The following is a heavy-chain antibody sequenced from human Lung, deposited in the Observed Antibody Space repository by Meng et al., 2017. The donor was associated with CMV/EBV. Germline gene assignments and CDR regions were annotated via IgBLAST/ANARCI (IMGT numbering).Heavy chain of an antibody. CDR1: GFTLSRYW. CDR2: INEYGSRT. V-gene: IGHV3-74*01. Sequence: GESXKISCAASGFTLSRYWMHWVRQAPGKGLVWVSRINEYGSRTDYADSVKGRFTIFRDNAKNTLYLQMDSLRAEDTAVYYCARDWSGSDDYWGQGTLVTVSS. J-gene: IGHJ4*02. D-gene: IGHD1-26*01. CDR3: ARDWSGSDDY.